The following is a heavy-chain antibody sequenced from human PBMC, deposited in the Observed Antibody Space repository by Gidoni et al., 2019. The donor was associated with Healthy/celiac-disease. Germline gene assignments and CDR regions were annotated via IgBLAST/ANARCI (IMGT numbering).Heavy chain of an antibody. D-gene: IGHD2-21*02. Sequence: QVQLVQSGAEVKKPGASVKVSCRASGYTFPNYAIHWVRQAPGQRPEWMGWINAGNGDTKYSQKFQGRLAITRDTSASTAYMDLSSLRSEDTAVYYCARDRFYGGDSGYYYYYGMDVWGRGTTVTVSS. CDR2: INAGNGDT. V-gene: IGHV1-3*01. J-gene: IGHJ6*02. CDR3: ARDRFYGGDSGYYYYYGMDV. CDR1: GYTFPNYA.